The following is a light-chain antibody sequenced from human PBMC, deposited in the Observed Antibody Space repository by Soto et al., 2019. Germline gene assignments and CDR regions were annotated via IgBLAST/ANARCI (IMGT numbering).Light chain of an antibody. J-gene: IGKJ1*01. CDR1: QSISSY. Sequence: DIQMTQSPCSLSASVGERVTITCRASQSISSYLNWYQQKPGKAPKLLIYAASSLQSGVPSRFSGSGSGTDFTLTISSLQPEDFATYYCQQSYSTSWTFGQGTKVDIK. V-gene: IGKV1-39*01. CDR2: AAS. CDR3: QQSYSTSWT.